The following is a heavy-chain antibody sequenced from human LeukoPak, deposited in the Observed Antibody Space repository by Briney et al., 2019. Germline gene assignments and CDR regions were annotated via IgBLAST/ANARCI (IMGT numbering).Heavy chain of an antibody. Sequence: SETLSLTCTVSGGSISDFYWSWIRQPPGKGLEWIGYIYYSGSTNYNPSLKSRVTISVDTSKNQFSLKLSSVSAADTAVYYCASIDQEETTMGGYYSDYWGQGTLVTVSS. D-gene: IGHD5-18*01. CDR3: ASIDQEETTMGGYYSDY. J-gene: IGHJ4*02. CDR2: IYYSGST. CDR1: GGSISDFY. V-gene: IGHV4-59*01.